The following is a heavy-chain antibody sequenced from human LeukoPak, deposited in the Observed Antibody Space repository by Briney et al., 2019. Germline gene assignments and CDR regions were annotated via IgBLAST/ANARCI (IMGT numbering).Heavy chain of an antibody. CDR1: GGSISSSSYY. J-gene: IGHJ3*02. CDR2: IYYSGST. Sequence: PSETLSLTCTVSGGSISSSSYYWGWIRQPPGKGLEWIGSIYYSGSTYYNPSLKSRVTISVDTSKNQFSLKLSSVTAADTAVYYCARPRGSRTTMIWGISDAFDIWGQGTMVTVSS. V-gene: IGHV4-39*01. D-gene: IGHD3-22*01. CDR3: ARPRGSRTTMIWGISDAFDI.